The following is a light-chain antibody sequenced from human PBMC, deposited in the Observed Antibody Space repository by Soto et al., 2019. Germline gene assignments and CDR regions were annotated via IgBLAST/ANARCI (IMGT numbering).Light chain of an antibody. V-gene: IGKV1-27*01. J-gene: IGKJ3*01. CDR1: QGIRNF. CDR3: QKYSSVPV. CDR2: AAS. Sequence: DIQMTQSPTSLSASVGDRVTITCQASQGIRNFVAWYQQKPGKAPKLLIYAASTLQSGVPSRFSGSGSGTYFTPTINSLQPEDVATYSCQKYSSVPVFGPGTKVEIK.